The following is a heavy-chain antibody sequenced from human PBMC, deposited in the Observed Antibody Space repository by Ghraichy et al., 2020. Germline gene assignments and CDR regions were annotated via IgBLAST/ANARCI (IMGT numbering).Heavy chain of an antibody. CDR3: ARKGVVTVMRFDYSHGTDV. CDR1: GYTFTNYG. D-gene: IGHD2-21*02. J-gene: IGHJ6*02. CDR2: ISAYNGNT. V-gene: IGHV1-18*01. Sequence: ASVKVSCKASGYTFTNYGITWVRRAPGQGLEWMGWISAYNGNTKYAQKFQGRLTVTIDTSTSTAYMELRSLRSDDGAIYYCARKGVVTVMRFDYSHGTDVWGQGTTVTVSS.